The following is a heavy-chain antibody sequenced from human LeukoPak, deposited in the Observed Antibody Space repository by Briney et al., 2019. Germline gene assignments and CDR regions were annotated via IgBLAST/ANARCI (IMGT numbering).Heavy chain of an antibody. CDR1: GFTFRTYA. Sequence: PGGSLRLSCAASGFTFRTYAMTWVRQAPGKGLEWVSAISGSGGSTYYADSVKGRFTISRDNSKNTLYLQMNSLRAEDTAVYYCAKDYGSGWYTGAYNDYWGQGTLVTVSS. CDR2: ISGSGGST. D-gene: IGHD6-19*01. CDR3: AKDYGSGWYTGAYNDY. J-gene: IGHJ4*02. V-gene: IGHV3-23*01.